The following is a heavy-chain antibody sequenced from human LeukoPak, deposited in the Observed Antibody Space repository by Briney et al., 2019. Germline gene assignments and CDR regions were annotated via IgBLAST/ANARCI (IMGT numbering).Heavy chain of an antibody. CDR1: GYTFTSYD. J-gene: IGHJ4*02. CDR2: MNPNSGNT. Sequence: ASVKVSCKASGYTFTSYDINWVRQATGQGLEWMGWMNPNSGNTGYAQKFQGRVTMTRDTSISTAYMELSRLRSDDTAVYYCARGLFYGSGSYFDYWGQGTLVTVSS. CDR3: ARGLFYGSGSYFDY. V-gene: IGHV1-8*01. D-gene: IGHD3-10*01.